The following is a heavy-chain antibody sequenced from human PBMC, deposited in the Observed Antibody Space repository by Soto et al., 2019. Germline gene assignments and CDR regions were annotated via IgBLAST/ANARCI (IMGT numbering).Heavy chain of an antibody. CDR1: GYIFNKYG. CDR3: ARGRGVVIPAGTPDAFDV. Sequence: GASEKVSWKASGYIFNKYGFNWVRQAPGQGLEWMGRISTFNGYTNFAQKFQGRVTLTTDTSTNTAYMELSSLRSDGTAISYCARGRGVVIPAGTPDAFDVWGQGTMVTVSS. J-gene: IGHJ3*01. CDR2: ISTFNGYT. V-gene: IGHV1-18*01. D-gene: IGHD2-21*01.